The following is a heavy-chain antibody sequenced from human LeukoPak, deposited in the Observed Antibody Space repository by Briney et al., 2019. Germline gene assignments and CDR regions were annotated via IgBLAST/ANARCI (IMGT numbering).Heavy chain of an antibody. D-gene: IGHD3-22*01. V-gene: IGHV4-31*03. CDR2: IYYSGST. J-gene: IGHJ4*02. CDR3: ARGRKRDYYDSSGSSYYFDY. CDR1: GGSISSGGYY. Sequence: SETLSLTCTVSGGSISSGGYYWSWIRQHPGKGLEWIGYIYYSGSTYYNPSLKSRVTISVDTSKNQFSLKLSSVTAADTAVYYCARGRKRDYYDSSGSSYYFDYWGQGTLVIVSS.